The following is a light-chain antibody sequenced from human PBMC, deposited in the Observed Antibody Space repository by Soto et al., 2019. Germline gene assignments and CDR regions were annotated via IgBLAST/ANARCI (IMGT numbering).Light chain of an antibody. CDR3: QQRSNWPWT. V-gene: IGKV1-17*01. CDR2: AAS. CDR1: QGIRND. Sequence: DIPMTQSPSSLSASVGDRVTITCRASQGIRNDLGWYQQKPGKAPKRLIYAASSLQSGDPSRFSGSGSGTEFNLTISSLQPGDFATYYCQQRSNWPWTFGQGTKVGI. J-gene: IGKJ1*01.